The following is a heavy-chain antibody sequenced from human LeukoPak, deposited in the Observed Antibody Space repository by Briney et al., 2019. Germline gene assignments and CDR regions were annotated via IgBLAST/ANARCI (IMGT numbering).Heavy chain of an antibody. CDR1: GGSISSSNYY. J-gene: IGHJ4*02. CDR3: ARHYAYGSGTYVPFDY. V-gene: IGHV4-39*01. Sequence: SETLSLTCTVSGGSISSSNYYWGWVRQPPGKGLEWIGNIYYSGSIFYNPSLRSRITISVDTSKNQFSLKLRSVTAADTAVYYCARHYAYGSGTYVPFDYWGQGTLVTVSS. D-gene: IGHD3-10*01. CDR2: IYYSGSI.